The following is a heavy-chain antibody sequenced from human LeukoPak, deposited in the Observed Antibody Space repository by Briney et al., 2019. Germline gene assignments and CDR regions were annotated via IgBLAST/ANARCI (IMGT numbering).Heavy chain of an antibody. V-gene: IGHV1-2*02. D-gene: IGHD5-18*01. J-gene: IGHJ4*02. CDR3: ARVGGYSPLLPFDY. CDR2: INPNSGGT. CDR1: GYTFTGYY. Sequence: ASVTVSCKASGYTFTGYYIHWVRQAPGQGLEWMGWINPNSGGTNYAQIFQGRVTMTGDTSISTAFMELSRLRFDDTAVYYCARVGGYSPLLPFDYWGQGTLVTVSS.